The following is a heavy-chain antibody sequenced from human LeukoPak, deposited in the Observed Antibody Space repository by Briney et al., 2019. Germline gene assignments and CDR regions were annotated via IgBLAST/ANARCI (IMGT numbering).Heavy chain of an antibody. CDR1: GFTFSSYW. Sequence: PGGSLRLSCAASGFTFSSYWMHWVRQAPGKGLVWVSRINPDGGSTAYADSVKGRFTISRDNAKNTLYLQMNSLRAEDTAVYYCARQATNSPVDYLGQGTLVTVSS. D-gene: IGHD2/OR15-2a*01. CDR2: INPDGGST. CDR3: ARQATNSPVDY. J-gene: IGHJ4*02. V-gene: IGHV3-74*01.